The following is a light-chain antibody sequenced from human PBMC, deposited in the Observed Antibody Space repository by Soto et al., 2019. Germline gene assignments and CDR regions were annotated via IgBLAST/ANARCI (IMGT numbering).Light chain of an antibody. CDR2: GAS. V-gene: IGKV3-20*01. Sequence: EIVLTQSPGTLSLSPGERATLSCRASQSVSSSYFAWYQQKPGQAPRLLIYGASSRATGIPDRFSGSGSGKDFTLTIDRLEPEDFAVYHCQHYGTTPLTFGGGTKVEIK. CDR1: QSVSSSY. CDR3: QHYGTTPLT. J-gene: IGKJ4*01.